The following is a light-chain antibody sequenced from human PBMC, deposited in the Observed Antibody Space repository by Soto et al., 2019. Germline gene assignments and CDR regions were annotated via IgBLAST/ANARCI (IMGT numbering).Light chain of an antibody. CDR3: AAWDDSLNVVI. V-gene: IGLV1-36*01. J-gene: IGLJ2*01. CDR1: TSNIGNNA. Sequence: QSVLTQPPSVSGAPRQRVSISCSGATSNIGNNAVNWYQQLPGKAPKLLIYFDDLMPSGVSDRFSGSKSGTSASLAISGLQSEDEADYYCAAWDDSLNVVIFGGETKLTV. CDR2: FDD.